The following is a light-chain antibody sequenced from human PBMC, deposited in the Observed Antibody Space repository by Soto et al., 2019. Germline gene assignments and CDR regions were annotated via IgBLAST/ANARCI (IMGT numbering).Light chain of an antibody. CDR3: SSYTSSSTWV. CDR1: SSDVGGYNF. Sequence: QSALTQPASVSASPGQSITISCTGTSSDVGGYNFVSWYQQHPGKAPKLMIYEVSNRPSGVSNRFSGSKSGNTASLTISGLQAEDEADYYCSSYTSSSTWVFGGGTKVTVL. CDR2: EVS. J-gene: IGLJ3*02. V-gene: IGLV2-14*01.